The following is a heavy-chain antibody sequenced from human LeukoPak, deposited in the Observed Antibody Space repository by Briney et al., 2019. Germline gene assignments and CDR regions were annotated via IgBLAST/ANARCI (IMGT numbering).Heavy chain of an antibody. J-gene: IGHJ5*02. CDR3: AKGYRSTTSYGNWFDP. CDR1: GFSFSTYA. CDR2: ISSGGTSE. Sequence: GGSLRLSCGATGFSFSTYAMRWVRQTPDKGLEWVAFISSGGTSENYADSVKGRFTISRDNSKNTLYLRMNNLTPEDTAVYYCAKGYRSTTSYGNWFDPWGQGTLVTVSS. D-gene: IGHD2-2*01. V-gene: IGHV3-30*18.